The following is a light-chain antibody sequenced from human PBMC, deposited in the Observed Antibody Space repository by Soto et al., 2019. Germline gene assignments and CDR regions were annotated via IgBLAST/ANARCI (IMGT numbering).Light chain of an antibody. J-gene: IGKJ5*01. CDR3: LHLNSYPIS. CDR2: DAS. V-gene: IGKV1-17*01. Sequence: IQMTQSPSSLSASVVERVTITCLASQVIKNDLSWYQQRPGKAPKLLIYDASSLGSGVPSRFSGGGSGTEFTLTISSLQPEDFATYFCLHLNSYPISFGQGTRLEIK. CDR1: QVIKND.